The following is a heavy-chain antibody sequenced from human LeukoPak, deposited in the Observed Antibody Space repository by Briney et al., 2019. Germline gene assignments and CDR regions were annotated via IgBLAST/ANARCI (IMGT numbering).Heavy chain of an antibody. CDR1: GYTFTNYA. J-gene: IGHJ6*03. CDR3: ARAGGEKYYYNYYMDV. Sequence: ASVKVSCKASGYTFTNYAINWVRQAPGQGLEWMGWINTNTGNPTYDQGFTGRFVFSLDTSVSTAYLQISSLKAEDTAVYYCARAGGEKYYYNYYMDVWGKGTTVTVSS. D-gene: IGHD4-17*01. CDR2: INTNTGNP. V-gene: IGHV7-4-1*02.